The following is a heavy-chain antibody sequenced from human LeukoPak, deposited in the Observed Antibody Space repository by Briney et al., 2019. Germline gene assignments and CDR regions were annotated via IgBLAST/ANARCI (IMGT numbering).Heavy chain of an antibody. Sequence: GSLRLSCTTSGFTFGDYAMVWDRQAPGKGLEWVGFIRSKAYGGTTEYAASVKGRFTISRDDSKSIAYLQMNSLKTEDTAVYYCTRATTVTTGFDPWGQGTLVTASS. D-gene: IGHD4-17*01. CDR1: GFTFGDYA. CDR3: TRATTVTTGFDP. CDR2: IRSKAYGGTT. J-gene: IGHJ5*02. V-gene: IGHV3-49*04.